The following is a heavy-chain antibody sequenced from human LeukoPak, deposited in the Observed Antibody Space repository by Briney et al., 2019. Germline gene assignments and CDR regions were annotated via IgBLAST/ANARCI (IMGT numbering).Heavy chain of an antibody. Sequence: GGSLRLSCAASGFTFSSYSMNWVRQAPGKGLEWVSSISGSSYYIYYADSVKGRFTISRDNAKNSLYLQMNSLRVEDTAVYYCARAGRGFSYGSSDYWGQGTLVTVSS. V-gene: IGHV3-21*01. CDR3: ARAGRGFSYGSSDY. CDR1: GFTFSSYS. J-gene: IGHJ4*02. CDR2: ISGSSYYI. D-gene: IGHD5-18*01.